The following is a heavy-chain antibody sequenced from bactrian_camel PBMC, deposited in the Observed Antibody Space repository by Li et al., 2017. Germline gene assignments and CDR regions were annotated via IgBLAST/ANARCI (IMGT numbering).Heavy chain of an antibody. CDR1: GFTYASYC. J-gene: IGHJ4*01. V-gene: IGHV3S42*01. CDR2: VDKSST. CDR3: AAKKGVLFGVLVPGEYNF. Sequence: DVQLVESGGGSVQAGGSLRLSCVGSGFTYASYCMGWFRQAPGKEREGVAAVDKSSTRYVDSVKGRFTISKDSAKNALYLDMTGLKPEDTAMYYCAAKKGVLFGVLVPGEYNFWGQGTQVTVS. D-gene: IGHD2*01.